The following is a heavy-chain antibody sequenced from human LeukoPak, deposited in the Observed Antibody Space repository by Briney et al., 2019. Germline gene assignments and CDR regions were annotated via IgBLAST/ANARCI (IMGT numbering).Heavy chain of an antibody. Sequence: RPGGSLRLSCEVSGFTSSSYEMNWVRQAPGKGLEWITYISSSSTTIYYADSLKGRFTISRDNAKNSLYLQMNSLRAEDTAVYYCARGAEGIAATDSNFDYWGQGTLVTVSS. CDR2: ISSSSTTI. D-gene: IGHD6-13*01. V-gene: IGHV3-48*03. CDR1: GFTSSSYE. J-gene: IGHJ4*02. CDR3: ARGAEGIAATDSNFDY.